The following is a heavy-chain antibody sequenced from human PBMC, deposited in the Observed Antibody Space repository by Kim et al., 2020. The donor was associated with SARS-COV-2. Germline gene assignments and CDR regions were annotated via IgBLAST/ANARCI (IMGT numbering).Heavy chain of an antibody. V-gene: IGHV3-21*01. CDR2: ISSSSSYI. CDR3: ARAPIMGQLVPFGY. D-gene: IGHD6-6*01. CDR1: GFTFSSYS. Sequence: GGSLRLSCAASGFTFSSYSMNWVRQAPGKGLEWVSSISSSSSYIYYADSVKGRFTISRDNAKNSLYLQMNSLRAEDTAVYYCARAPIMGQLVPFGYWGQGTLVTVSS. J-gene: IGHJ4*02.